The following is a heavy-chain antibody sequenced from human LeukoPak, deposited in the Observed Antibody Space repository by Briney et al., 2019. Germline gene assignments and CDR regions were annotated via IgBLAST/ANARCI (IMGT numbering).Heavy chain of an antibody. CDR2: INPNSGGT. V-gene: IGHV1-2*04. Sequence: GASVKVSCKGSGYTFSDYYVHWVRQAPGQGLEWMGWINPNSGGTNYAQKFQGWVTMTRDTSISTAYMELSRLRSDDTAVYYCATGEGYGGIYGMDVWGQGTTVTVSS. J-gene: IGHJ6*02. CDR3: ATGEGYGGIYGMDV. D-gene: IGHD4-23*01. CDR1: GYTFSDYY.